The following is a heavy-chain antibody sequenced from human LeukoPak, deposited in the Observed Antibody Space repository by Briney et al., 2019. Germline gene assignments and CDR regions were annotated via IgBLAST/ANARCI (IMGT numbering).Heavy chain of an antibody. J-gene: IGHJ3*02. CDR1: GGSISSYY. V-gene: IGHV4-59*08. Sequence: SETLSLTCTVSGGSISSYYWSWIRQPPGKGLEWIGYIYYSGSTNYNPSLKSRVTISVDTSKNQFSLKLSSVTAADTAVYYCARTVRTHAFDIWGQGTMVTVSS. D-gene: IGHD3-16*02. CDR2: IYYSGST. CDR3: ARTVRTHAFDI.